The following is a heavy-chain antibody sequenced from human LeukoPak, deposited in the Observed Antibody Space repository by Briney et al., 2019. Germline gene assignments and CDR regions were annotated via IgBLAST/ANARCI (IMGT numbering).Heavy chain of an antibody. CDR1: GFTFGDYA. V-gene: IGHV3-49*04. CDR2: IRSKAYGGVA. CDR3: TRGRRPNIAAAGNAFDI. J-gene: IGHJ3*02. Sequence: PGGSLRLSCTGSGFTFGDYAMNWVRQAPGKGLEWVGLIRSKAYGGVAEYAESVKGRFAISRDDSKSIAYLQMNSLKIEDTAVYYCTRGRRPNIAAAGNAFDIWGQGTMVTVSS. D-gene: IGHD6-13*01.